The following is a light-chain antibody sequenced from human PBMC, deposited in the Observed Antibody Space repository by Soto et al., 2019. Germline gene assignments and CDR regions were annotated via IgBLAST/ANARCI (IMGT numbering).Light chain of an antibody. Sequence: EIVLTQSPGTLSLSPGERATLSCRASQSVSSSFLAWYQQKPGQAPRLLIYDASSRATGIPDKFSGSGSGTDFTLTISRLEPEDFAVYYCQQHGSSPLTFGGGNKVEIK. V-gene: IGKV3-20*01. CDR2: DAS. CDR3: QQHGSSPLT. J-gene: IGKJ4*01. CDR1: QSVSSSF.